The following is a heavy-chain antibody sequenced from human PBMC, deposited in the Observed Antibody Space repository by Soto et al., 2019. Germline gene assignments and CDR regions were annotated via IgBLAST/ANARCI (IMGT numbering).Heavy chain of an antibody. V-gene: IGHV3-23*01. Sequence: PGGSLRLSCVASEFTFNSYAMSWVRQAPGMGLEWVSSIIGSGAITYYADSVKGRFTISRDNSKSTLYLQMNSLRVEDTALYYCAKDAGDTGGNSGIDYWGQGTLVTVSS. CDR3: AKDAGDTGGNSGIDY. D-gene: IGHD2-21*02. J-gene: IGHJ4*02. CDR1: EFTFNSYA. CDR2: IIGSGAIT.